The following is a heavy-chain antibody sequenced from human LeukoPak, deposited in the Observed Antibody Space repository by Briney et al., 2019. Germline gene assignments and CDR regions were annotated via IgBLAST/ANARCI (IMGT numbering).Heavy chain of an antibody. V-gene: IGHV1-69*04. Sequence: SVKVSCKASGGTFSSYAISWVRQAPGQGLEWMGRIIPILGIPNYAQKFQGRVTITADKSTSTAYMELSSLISEDTAVYYCARGSKYCSGGSCPTYYYYAMDVWGQGTTVAVSS. J-gene: IGHJ6*02. CDR1: GGTFSSYA. CDR3: ARGSKYCSGGSCPTYYYYAMDV. D-gene: IGHD2-15*01. CDR2: IIPILGIP.